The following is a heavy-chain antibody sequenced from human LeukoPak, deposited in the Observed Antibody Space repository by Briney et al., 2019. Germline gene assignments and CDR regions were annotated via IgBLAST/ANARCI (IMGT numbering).Heavy chain of an antibody. J-gene: IGHJ4*02. CDR1: GFSFSSYG. CDR2: ISYDGSNK. V-gene: IGHV3-30*18. D-gene: IGHD3-22*01. CDR3: AKDRVDYYDSSPLLD. Sequence: GGSLRLSCAASGFSFSSYGMHWVRQAPGKGLEWVAVISYDGSNKYYADSVKGRFTISRDNSKNTLYLQMNSLRAEDTAVYYCAKDRVDYYDSSPLLDWGQGTLVTVSS.